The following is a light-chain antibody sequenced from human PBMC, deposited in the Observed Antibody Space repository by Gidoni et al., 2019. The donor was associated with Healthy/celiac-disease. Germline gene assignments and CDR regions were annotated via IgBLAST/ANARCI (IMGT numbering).Light chain of an antibody. CDR2: EVS. CDR3: CSYAGSTPVV. Sequence: QSALTQPASVSGSHGQSITISCTGTSSDVGSYNLVSWYQQHPGKAPKLMLYEVSKRPSGVSNRFSGSKSGNTASLTISGLQAEDEADYYCCSYAGSTPVVFGGGTKLTVL. V-gene: IGLV2-23*02. J-gene: IGLJ2*01. CDR1: SSDVGSYNL.